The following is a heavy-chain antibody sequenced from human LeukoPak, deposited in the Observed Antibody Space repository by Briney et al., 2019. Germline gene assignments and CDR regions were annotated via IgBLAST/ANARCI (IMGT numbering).Heavy chain of an antibody. D-gene: IGHD1-1*01. CDR1: GYTFTGYT. V-gene: IGHV1-2*02. J-gene: IGHJ4*02. Sequence: GASVKVSCKASGYTFTGYTLHWVRQAPGQGLDWMGLINPNSGGTNYAQQFQGRVTMTSDTSISTAYMDLSRLTSDDKAAYYCARGRGNDYWGQGTLVTVSS. CDR2: INPNSGGT. CDR3: ARGRGNDY.